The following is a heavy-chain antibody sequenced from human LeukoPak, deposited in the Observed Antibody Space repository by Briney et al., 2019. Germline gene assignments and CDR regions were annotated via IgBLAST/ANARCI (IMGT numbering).Heavy chain of an antibody. D-gene: IGHD3-16*01. CDR2: INHSGST. J-gene: IGHJ4*02. V-gene: IGHV4-34*01. Sequence: SETLSLTCAVYGGSFSGYYWSWIRQPPGKGLEWIGEINHSGSTNYNPSLKSRVTISVDTSKNQFSLKLSSVTAADTAVYYCARAPTYYDYVWGSKSYYFDYWGQGTLVIVSS. CDR1: GGSFSGYY. CDR3: ARAPTYYDYVWGSKSYYFDY.